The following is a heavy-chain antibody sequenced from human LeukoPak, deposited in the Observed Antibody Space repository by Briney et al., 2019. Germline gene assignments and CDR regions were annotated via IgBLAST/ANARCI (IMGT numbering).Heavy chain of an antibody. CDR3: AKGLGDWLLYYFDY. D-gene: IGHD3/OR15-3a*01. J-gene: IGHJ4*02. V-gene: IGHV3-21*04. Sequence: GGSLRLSCAASGFTLSSYSMNWVRQPPGKGLEWVSSISSSSSYIYYADSVKGRFTISRDNSKNTLYLQMSSLRAEDTAVYYCAKGLGDWLLYYFDYWGQGTLVTVSS. CDR1: GFTLSSYS. CDR2: ISSSSSYI.